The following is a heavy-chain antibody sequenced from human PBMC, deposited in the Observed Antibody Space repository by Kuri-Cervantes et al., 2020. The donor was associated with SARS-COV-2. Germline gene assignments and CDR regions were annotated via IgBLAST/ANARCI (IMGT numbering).Heavy chain of an antibody. CDR1: GGSFSGYY. CDR2: INHSGST. J-gene: IGHJ1*01. D-gene: IGHD3-22*01. Sequence: SQTLSLTCAVYGGSFSGYYWSWIRQPPGKGLEWIGEINHSGSTNYNPSLKSRVTISVDTSKNQFSLKLSSVTAADTAAYYCARPACLYYYDSSGYCHFQHWGQGTLVTVSS. CDR3: ARPACLYYYDSSGYCHFQH. V-gene: IGHV4-34*01.